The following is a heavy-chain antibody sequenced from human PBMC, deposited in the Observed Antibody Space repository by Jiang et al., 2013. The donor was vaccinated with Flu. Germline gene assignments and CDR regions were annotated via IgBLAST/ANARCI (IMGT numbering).Heavy chain of an antibody. D-gene: IGHD6-6*01. J-gene: IGHJ4*02. CDR1: GFTVSSNY. CDR3: AREAASSIAARPSFSASY. Sequence: LVESGGGLVQPGGSLRLSCAASGFTVSSNYMSWVRQAPGKGLEWVSVIYSGGSTYYADSVKGRFTISRDNSKNTLYLQMNSLRAEDTAVYYCAREAASSIAARPSFSASYWGQGTLVTVSS. V-gene: IGHV3-66*01. CDR2: IYSGGST.